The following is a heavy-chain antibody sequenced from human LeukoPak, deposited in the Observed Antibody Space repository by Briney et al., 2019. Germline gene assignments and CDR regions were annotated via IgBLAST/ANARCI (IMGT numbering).Heavy chain of an antibody. CDR1: AFTFSSYS. V-gene: IGHV3-30*02. CDR2: IRYDGSNK. D-gene: IGHD1-26*01. CDR3: AKDREGIVGATPLY. J-gene: IGHJ4*02. Sequence: GGSLRLSCAASAFTFSSYSMNWVRQAPGKGLEWVAFIRYDGSNKYYADSVKGRFTISRDNSKNTLYLQMNSLRAEDTAVYYCAKDREGIVGATPLYWGQGTLVTVSS.